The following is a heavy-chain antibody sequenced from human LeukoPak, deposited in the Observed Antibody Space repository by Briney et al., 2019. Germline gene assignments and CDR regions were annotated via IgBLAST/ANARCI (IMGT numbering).Heavy chain of an antibody. CDR1: GFTVSSNY. D-gene: IGHD2-21*01. Sequence: GGSLRLSCAASGFTVSSNYMSWVRQAPGKGLEWVSVIYSGGSTYYADSVKGRFTISRDNSKNTLYLQMNSLRAEDTAVYYCAKVDWVIDWFDPWGQGTLVTVSS. CDR2: IYSGGST. V-gene: IGHV3-53*05. J-gene: IGHJ5*02. CDR3: AKVDWVIDWFDP.